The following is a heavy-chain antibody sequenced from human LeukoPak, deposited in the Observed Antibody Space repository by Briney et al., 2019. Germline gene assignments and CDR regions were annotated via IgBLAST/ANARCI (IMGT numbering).Heavy chain of an antibody. V-gene: IGHV1-69*06. CDR1: GGTFSSYA. Sequence: ASVKVSCKASGGTFSSYAISWVQQAPGQGLEWMGGIIPIFGTANYAQKFQGRVTITADKSTSTAYMELSSVTAADTAVYYCAGGYYDILTGYYYFDYWGQGTLVTVSS. CDR3: AGGYYDILTGYYYFDY. CDR2: IIPIFGTA. D-gene: IGHD3-9*01. J-gene: IGHJ4*02.